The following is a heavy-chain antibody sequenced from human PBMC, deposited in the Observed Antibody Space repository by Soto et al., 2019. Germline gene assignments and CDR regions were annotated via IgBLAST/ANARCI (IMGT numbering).Heavy chain of an antibody. D-gene: IGHD5-18*01. CDR2: IRSKAYGGTT. J-gene: IGHJ4*02. CDR3: TRAARSSRGYSYEGY. V-gene: IGHV3-49*04. CDR1: GFTFGDYA. Sequence: PGGSLRLSCTASGFTFGDYAMSWVRQAPGKGLEWVGFIRSKAYGGTTEYAASVKGRFTISRDDSKSIAYLQMNSLKTEDTAVYYCTRAARSSRGYSYEGYWGQGTLVTVSS.